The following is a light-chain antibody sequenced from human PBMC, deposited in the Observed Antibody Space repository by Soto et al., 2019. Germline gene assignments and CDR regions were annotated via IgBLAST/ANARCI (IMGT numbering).Light chain of an antibody. CDR1: QSVSSN. J-gene: IGKJ1*01. Sequence: EIVMTQSPATLSVSPGERATLSCRASQSVSSNLAWYQQKPGQAPRLLIYGASTRATGIPARFSGSGSGTEFTLTISSLQSEDFAVXXCQQYNXWPPWTFGQGTKVEIK. V-gene: IGKV3-15*01. CDR2: GAS. CDR3: QQYNXWPPWT.